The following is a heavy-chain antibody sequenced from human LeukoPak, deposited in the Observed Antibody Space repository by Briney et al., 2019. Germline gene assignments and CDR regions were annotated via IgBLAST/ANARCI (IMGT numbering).Heavy chain of an antibody. Sequence: GASVKVSCKASGGTFSSYAISWVRQAPGQGLEWMGGIIPIFGTANYAQKFQGRVTITADESTSTAHMELSSLRSEDTAVYYCARERFVVVVAARHGFFDPWGQGTLVTVSS. D-gene: IGHD2-15*01. J-gene: IGHJ5*02. CDR1: GGTFSSYA. V-gene: IGHV1-69*13. CDR3: ARERFVVVVAARHGFFDP. CDR2: IIPIFGTA.